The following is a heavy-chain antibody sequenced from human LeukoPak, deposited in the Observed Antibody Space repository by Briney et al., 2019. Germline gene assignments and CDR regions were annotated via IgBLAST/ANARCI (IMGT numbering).Heavy chain of an antibody. CDR3: ARAFSGYGPLDY. CDR1: GFTFSSYW. CDR2: INSDGSST. J-gene: IGHJ4*02. Sequence: GGSLRLSYAASGFTFSSYWMHWVRQAPGKGLVWVSRINSDGSSTSYADSVKGRFTISRDNAKNTLYLQMNSLRAEDTAVYYCARAFSGYGPLDYWGQGTLVTVSS. D-gene: IGHD5-12*01. V-gene: IGHV3-74*01.